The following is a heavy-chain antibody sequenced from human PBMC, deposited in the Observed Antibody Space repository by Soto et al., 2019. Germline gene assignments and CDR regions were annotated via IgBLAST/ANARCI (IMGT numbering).Heavy chain of an antibody. CDR1: GFNFGSSW. Sequence: EGSLRLSCAASGFNFGSSWMHWVRQAPGKGLQWVSRMTSDGSTTDYADSVKGRFTVSRDNGKYTLYLQMNSLRAEDTAVYYCATAEVDYWGPGTLVTVSS. CDR3: ATAEVDY. CDR2: MTSDGSTT. J-gene: IGHJ4*02. V-gene: IGHV3-74*01.